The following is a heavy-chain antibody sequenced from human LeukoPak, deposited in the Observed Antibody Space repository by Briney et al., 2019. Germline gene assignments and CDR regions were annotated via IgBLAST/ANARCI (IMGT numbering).Heavy chain of an antibody. CDR1: GFTFSSYG. V-gene: IGHV3-30*18. CDR2: ISYDVSYK. CDR3: AKDRGRGYNWNDVLAY. Sequence: GGSLRLSCAASGFTFSSYGMHWVRQAPGKGLEGVAVISYDVSYKSYVASVKGPFTISRHTSKNTLYLQMNSLRAEDTAVYYCAKDRGRGYNWNDVLAYWGQGTLVTVSS. J-gene: IGHJ4*02. D-gene: IGHD1-20*01.